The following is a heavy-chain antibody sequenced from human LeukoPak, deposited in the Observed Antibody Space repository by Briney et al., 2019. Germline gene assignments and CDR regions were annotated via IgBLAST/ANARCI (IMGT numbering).Heavy chain of an antibody. J-gene: IGHJ4*02. Sequence: PSGTLSLTCTVSGDSLNSLDLWSWVRPPPGKGLEWIGEMYLSGTTHSNPSVKSRVTISIDKSKNQFFLNLSSVTAADTAVYYCAGLVGRYSSGLYYYYFDYWGQGNLVTVSS. V-gene: IGHV4-4*02. CDR1: GDSLNSLDL. D-gene: IGHD3-22*01. CDR2: MYLSGTT. CDR3: AGLVGRYSSGLYYYYFDY.